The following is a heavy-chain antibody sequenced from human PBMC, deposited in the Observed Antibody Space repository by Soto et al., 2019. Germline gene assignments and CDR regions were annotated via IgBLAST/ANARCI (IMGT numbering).Heavy chain of an antibody. CDR1: GGSITRNNHY. CDR3: ARLGSSGWYQGSYFDY. D-gene: IGHD6-19*01. V-gene: IGHV4-39*01. CDR2: ILYSGST. Sequence: QLQLQESGPGLVKPSETLSLTCIVSGGSITRNNHYWGWIRQSPGKGLEWIGSILYSGSTNYNRAHKSQVTSSVETFKNQFAQTMSSVSAADTALYYCARLGSSGWYQGSYFDYWGQGTLVTVSS. J-gene: IGHJ4*02.